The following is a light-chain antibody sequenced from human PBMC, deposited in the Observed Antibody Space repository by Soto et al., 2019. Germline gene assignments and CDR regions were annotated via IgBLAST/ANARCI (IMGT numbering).Light chain of an antibody. CDR2: DVS. V-gene: IGLV2-14*03. Sequence: QSVLTQPASVSGSPGQSITISCTGTISDVGSYNYVSWYQQYPGKAPKLMIYDVSTRPSGVSDRFSGSKSGNTASLTISRLQAEDEAHYYCSSYTTAYTQVFGGGTKLTVL. J-gene: IGLJ3*02. CDR1: ISDVGSYNY. CDR3: SSYTTAYTQV.